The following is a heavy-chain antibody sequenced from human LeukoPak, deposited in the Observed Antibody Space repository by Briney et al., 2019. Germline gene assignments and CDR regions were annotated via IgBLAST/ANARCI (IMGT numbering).Heavy chain of an antibody. D-gene: IGHD3-10*01. CDR1: GYTFTGYY. Sequence: VASVKVSCKASGYTFTGYYMHWVRQAPGQGLEWMGWINPNSGGTNYAQKFQGRVTMTRDTSISTAYMELSRLRSDDTAVYYCARDPKVRGIYFDYWGQGTLVTVSS. J-gene: IGHJ4*02. V-gene: IGHV1-2*02. CDR2: INPNSGGT. CDR3: ARDPKVRGIYFDY.